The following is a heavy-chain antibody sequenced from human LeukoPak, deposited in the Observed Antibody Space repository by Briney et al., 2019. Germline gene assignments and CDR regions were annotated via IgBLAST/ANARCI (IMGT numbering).Heavy chain of an antibody. CDR1: GGSFSDYF. CDR3: ASIHQVRGSDTFDI. V-gene: IGHV4-34*01. Sequence: SGTLSLTCAVYGGSFSDYFWSWVRQPPGRGLEWIGEINQSGSSTYNPSLKSRVTMSVDTSKNQLSLRMTSVTAADTAVYYCASIHQVRGSDTFDIWGQGTMVTVSS. D-gene: IGHD3-10*01. CDR2: INQSGSS. J-gene: IGHJ3*02.